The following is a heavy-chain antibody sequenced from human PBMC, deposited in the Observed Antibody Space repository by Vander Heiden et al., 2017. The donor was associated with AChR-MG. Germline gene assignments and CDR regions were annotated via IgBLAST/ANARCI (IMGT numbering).Heavy chain of an antibody. V-gene: IGHV4-30-2*01. CDR2: IDHSGST. CDR3: ARVTRGYDSSGRKSTDAFDI. Sequence: QLQLQESGSGLVKPSQTLSLTCAVSGGSISSGGYSRGWIPQPPGNGVEWIAYIDHSGSTYYNPSLKRRGTISVDRSKNQFSLKLSSVTAADTAVYYCARVTRGYDSSGRKSTDAFDIWGQGTMVTVSS. CDR1: GGSISSGGYS. J-gene: IGHJ3*02. D-gene: IGHD3-22*01.